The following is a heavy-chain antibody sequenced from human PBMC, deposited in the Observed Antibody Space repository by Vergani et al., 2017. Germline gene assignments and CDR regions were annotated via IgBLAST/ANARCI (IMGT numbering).Heavy chain of an antibody. J-gene: IGHJ3*02. CDR2: INIGGRT. CDR3: ARGMTTETTDLDGFDI. CDR1: GFTFSSYA. D-gene: IGHD4-17*01. V-gene: IGHV3-23*05. Sequence: EVRLLESGGGLVQPGGSLRLSCAASGFTFSSYAMSWVRQAPGKGLEWVSTINIGGRTSYADSVKGRLTLTRDDSKNTLHLQMNSLRPEDTAVYYCARGMTTETTDLDGFDIWGQGTMVSVSS.